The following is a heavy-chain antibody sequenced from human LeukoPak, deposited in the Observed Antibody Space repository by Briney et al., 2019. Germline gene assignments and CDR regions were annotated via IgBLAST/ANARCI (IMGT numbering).Heavy chain of an antibody. Sequence: GASVKVSCKASGHTFTSYGISWVRQAPGQGLEWMGWISAYNGNTIYAQKLQGRVTMTTATSTITAYMELRSIRSDDTAVHYCARGMGRMADDYVDYLGQGTLVTVSS. CDR2: ISAYNGNT. V-gene: IGHV1-18*01. CDR3: ARGMGRMADDYVDY. D-gene: IGHD5-24*01. CDR1: GHTFTSYG. J-gene: IGHJ4*02.